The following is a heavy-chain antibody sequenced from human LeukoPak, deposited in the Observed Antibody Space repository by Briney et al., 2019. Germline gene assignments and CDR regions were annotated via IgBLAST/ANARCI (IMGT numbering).Heavy chain of an antibody. D-gene: IGHD2/OR15-2a*01. Sequence: SETLSLTCTVSGGSITSSYWSWIRQSPGKGLEWIGDVYDSGSTRYNTSLESRVTISVDTSKNQFSLKLSSVTAADTAVYYCAKGGSTNFYYGDVWGQGTTVTVSS. CDR2: VYDSGST. J-gene: IGHJ6*02. CDR1: GGSITSSY. CDR3: AKGGSTNFYYGDV. V-gene: IGHV4-59*01.